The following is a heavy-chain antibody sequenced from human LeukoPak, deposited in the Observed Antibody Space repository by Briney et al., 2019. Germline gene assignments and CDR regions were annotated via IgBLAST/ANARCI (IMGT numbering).Heavy chain of an antibody. D-gene: IGHD4-11*01. CDR1: GGSISSYY. J-gene: IGHJ4*02. V-gene: IGHV4-59*01. CDR3: ARDHPTTASFDY. Sequence: SETLSLTCTVSGGSISSYYWSWIRQPPGKGLEWIGYIYYSGSTNYNPSLKSRVTVSVDTSKNQFSLKLSSVTAADTAVYYCARDHPTTASFDYWGQGTLVTVSS. CDR2: IYYSGST.